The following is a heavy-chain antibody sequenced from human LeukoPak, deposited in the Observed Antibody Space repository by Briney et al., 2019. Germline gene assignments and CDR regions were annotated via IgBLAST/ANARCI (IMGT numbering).Heavy chain of an antibody. J-gene: IGHJ4*02. D-gene: IGHD3-22*01. Sequence: SVKVSCKASGGTFSSYAISWVRQAPGQGLEWMGGIIPIFGTANYAQKFQGRVTITADKSTTTAYMELSSLRSEDTAVYYCARVDSSGYPYYFDYWGQGTLVTVSS. CDR3: ARVDSSGYPYYFDY. CDR2: IIPIFGTA. CDR1: GGTFSSYA. V-gene: IGHV1-69*06.